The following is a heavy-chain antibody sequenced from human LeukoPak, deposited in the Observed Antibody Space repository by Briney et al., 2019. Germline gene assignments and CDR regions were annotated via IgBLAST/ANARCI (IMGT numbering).Heavy chain of an antibody. Sequence: PSETLSLTCTVSGGSISSSSYSWGWIRQPPGKGLEWFGSIYYSGTTYYNPSLKSRVTISVDTSKIQFSLKLSSVAATDTAVYFCARLRFDLWSGYTHPYFDYWGQGTLVTVSS. V-gene: IGHV4-39*01. CDR2: IYYSGTT. J-gene: IGHJ4*02. CDR3: ARLRFDLWSGYTHPYFDY. D-gene: IGHD3-3*01. CDR1: GGSISSSSYS.